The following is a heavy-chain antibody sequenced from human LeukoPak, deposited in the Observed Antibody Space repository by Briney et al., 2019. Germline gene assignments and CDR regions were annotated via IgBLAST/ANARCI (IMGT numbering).Heavy chain of an antibody. J-gene: IGHJ4*02. V-gene: IGHV4-59*01. CDR2: IYYSGST. CDR1: GGSISSYY. CDR3: ARDSYYYDSSGYLDY. Sequence: SETLSLTCTVSGGSISSYYWSWIRQPPGKGLEWIGYIYYSGSTNYNPSLKSRVTISVDTSKNQFSLKLSSVTAADTAVYYCARDSYYYDSSGYLDYWGQGTLVTVSS. D-gene: IGHD3-22*01.